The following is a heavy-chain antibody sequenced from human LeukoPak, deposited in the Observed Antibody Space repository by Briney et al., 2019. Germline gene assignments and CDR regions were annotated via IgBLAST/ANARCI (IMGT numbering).Heavy chain of an antibody. J-gene: IGHJ6*03. CDR2: INPNSGGT. CDR3: ARAMVRGGQYYYYYYMDV. V-gene: IGHV1-2*02. D-gene: IGHD3-10*01. Sequence: ASVKVSCKASGGTFSSYAISWVRQAPGQGLEWMGWINPNSGGTNYAQKFQGRVTMTRDTSISTAYMELSRLRSDDTAVYYCARAMVRGGQYYYYYYMDVWGKGTTVTVSS. CDR1: GGTFSSYA.